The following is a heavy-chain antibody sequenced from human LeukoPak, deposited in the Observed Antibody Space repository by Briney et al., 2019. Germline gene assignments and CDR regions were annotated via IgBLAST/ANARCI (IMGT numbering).Heavy chain of an antibody. CDR3: ARRRAYSSSLGYFDY. V-gene: IGHV4-59*08. D-gene: IGHD6-13*01. CDR2: IYYSGST. Sequence: SETLSLTCTVSGGSISSYYWSWIRQPPGKGLEWIGYIYYSGSTNYNPSLKSRVTISVDTSKNQFSLKLSSVTAADTAVYYCARRRAYSSSLGYFDYWGQGTLVTVSS. J-gene: IGHJ4*02. CDR1: GGSISSYY.